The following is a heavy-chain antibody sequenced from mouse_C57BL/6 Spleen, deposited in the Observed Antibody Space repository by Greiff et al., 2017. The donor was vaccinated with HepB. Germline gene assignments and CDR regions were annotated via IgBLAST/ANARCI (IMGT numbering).Heavy chain of an antibody. CDR2: INPSTGGT. Sequence: VQLKQSGPELVKPGASVKISCKASGYSFTGYYMNWVKQSPEKSLEWIGEINPSTGGTTYNQKFKAKATLTVDKSSSTAYMQLKSLTSEDSAVYYCARSEYYGSHYYAMDYWGQGTSVTVSS. V-gene: IGHV1-42*01. D-gene: IGHD1-1*01. CDR1: GYSFTGYY. CDR3: ARSEYYGSHYYAMDY. J-gene: IGHJ4*01.